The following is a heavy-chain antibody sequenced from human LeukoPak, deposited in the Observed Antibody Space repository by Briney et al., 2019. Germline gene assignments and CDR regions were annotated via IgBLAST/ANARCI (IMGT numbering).Heavy chain of an antibody. CDR1: GFTFSSYG. J-gene: IGHJ4*02. CDR2: ISYDGSNK. D-gene: IGHD3-3*01. Sequence: GRSLRLSCAASGFTFSSYGMHWVRQAPGKGLEWVAVISYDGSNKYYADSVKGRFTISRDNSKNTLYLQMNSLRAEDMAVYYCARYDEEGPYFDYWGQGTLVTVSS. V-gene: IGHV3-30*03. CDR3: ARYDEEGPYFDY.